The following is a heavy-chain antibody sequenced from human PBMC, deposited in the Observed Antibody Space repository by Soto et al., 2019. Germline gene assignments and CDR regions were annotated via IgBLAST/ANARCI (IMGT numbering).Heavy chain of an antibody. V-gene: IGHV3-9*01. CDR1: GFTFDDYA. Sequence: EVQLVESGGGLVQPGRSLRLSCVASGFTFDDYAMHWVRQAPGKGLEWVAGISWNSLSIGYVDSVKGRFIISRDNAENSLYLQMNGLRPEDTALYYCAKDVDHQSGMDVWGQGTTVTVSS. CDR3: AKDVDHQSGMDV. J-gene: IGHJ6*02. CDR2: ISWNSLSI. D-gene: IGHD2-2*01.